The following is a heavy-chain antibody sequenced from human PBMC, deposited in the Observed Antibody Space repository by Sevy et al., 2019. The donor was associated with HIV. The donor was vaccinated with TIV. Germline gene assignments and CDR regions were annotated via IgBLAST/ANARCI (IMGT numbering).Heavy chain of an antibody. V-gene: IGHV3-23*01. J-gene: IGHJ3*02. D-gene: IGHD3-22*01. CDR1: GITFSSYA. Sequence: GGSLRLSCAASGITFSSYAMNWVRQAPGKGLEWVSTIYGTAGVTYYADSVEGRFTISRDNSKNTLFLQMNSLRAEDTAIYYCAGGRYDSSGSFDAFDIWGQGTMVTVSS. CDR3: AGGRYDSSGSFDAFDI. CDR2: IYGTAGVT.